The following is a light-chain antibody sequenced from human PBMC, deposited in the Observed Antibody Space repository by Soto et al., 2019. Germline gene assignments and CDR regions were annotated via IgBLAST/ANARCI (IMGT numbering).Light chain of an antibody. CDR3: AAWDDSLNGLYV. CDR1: SSNIGSNT. CDR2: SNN. V-gene: IGLV1-44*01. J-gene: IGLJ1*01. Sequence: QSVLTRPPSASGTPGERVTISCSGSSSNIGSNTVNWYQQLPGTAPKLLIYSNNQRPSGVHDRFSGSKSGTSASLAISGLQSEDEADYYCAAWDDSLNGLYVFGTGTKVTVL.